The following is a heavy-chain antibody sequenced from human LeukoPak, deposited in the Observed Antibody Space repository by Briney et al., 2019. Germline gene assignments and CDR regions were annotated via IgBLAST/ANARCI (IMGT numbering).Heavy chain of an antibody. CDR1: GGSMSSYY. CDR2: IYYSGST. J-gene: IGHJ4*02. V-gene: IGHV4-59*08. Sequence: SETLSLTCTVSGGSMSSYYWSWIRQPPGKGLEWIGYIYYSGSTNYNPSLESRVTISIGTSKNQFSLKLSSVTAADTAVYYCARHRVVDYVLIDYWGQGTLVTVSS. CDR3: ARHRVVDYVLIDY. D-gene: IGHD4-17*01.